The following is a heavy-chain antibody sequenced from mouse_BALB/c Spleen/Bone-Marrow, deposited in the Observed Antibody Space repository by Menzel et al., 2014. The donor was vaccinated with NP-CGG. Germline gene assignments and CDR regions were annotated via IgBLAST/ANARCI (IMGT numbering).Heavy chain of an antibody. CDR2: INNNGVYT. J-gene: IGHJ3*01. Sequence: EVKVEESGGGLVQPGGSLKLSCAASGFTFXSYGMSWVRQTPDKRLEIVANINNNGVYTYYPDSVKGRFTISRDNAKNTLYLQMSSLKSEDTAMYYCSRGVDGYPWFAYWGQGTLVTVSA. CDR3: SRGVDGYPWFAY. V-gene: IGHV5-6-3*01. CDR1: GFTFXSYG. D-gene: IGHD2-3*01.